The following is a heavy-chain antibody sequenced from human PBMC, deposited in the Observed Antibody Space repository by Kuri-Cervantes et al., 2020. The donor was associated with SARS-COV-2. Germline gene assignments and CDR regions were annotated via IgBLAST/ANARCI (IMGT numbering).Heavy chain of an antibody. D-gene: IGHD1-26*01. Sequence: GESLKISCAASEFTFRNHVMIWVRQAPGKGLEWVSAVGGSGGDIYSADSVKGRFTISRDNSKGTLYLQMNSLRVEDTAVYYCAKDKGAEGVGATIDYWGQGTLVTVSS. CDR3: AKDKGAEGVGATIDY. J-gene: IGHJ4*02. V-gene: IGHV3-23*01. CDR2: VGGSGGDI. CDR1: EFTFRNHV.